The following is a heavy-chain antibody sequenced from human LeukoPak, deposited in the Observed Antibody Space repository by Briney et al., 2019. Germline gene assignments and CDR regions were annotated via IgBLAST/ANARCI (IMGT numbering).Heavy chain of an antibody. V-gene: IGHV1-2*02. Sequence: ASVTVSCKASGYTFTGYYIHWVRQAPGQGLEWMGWINPNSGGTNYAQKFQDRVTMTRDTSISTAYMELSRLRSDDTAVYYCARDVSYYFDSWGQGSLVTVSS. CDR1: GYTFTGYY. CDR3: ARDVSYYFDS. J-gene: IGHJ4*02. CDR2: INPNSGGT.